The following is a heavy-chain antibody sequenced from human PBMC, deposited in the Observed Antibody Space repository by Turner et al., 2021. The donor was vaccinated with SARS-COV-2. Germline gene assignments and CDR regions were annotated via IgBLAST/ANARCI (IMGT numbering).Heavy chain of an antibody. V-gene: IGHV4-34*01. Sequence: QVQLQQWGTGLLKPSETLSLTCAVYGGSFSGYWWTWIRQPPGKGLEWIGEINHRGSTNYNPSLKSRVTISVDTSKNQFSLKLSSVTAADTAVYYCARDGCSGAGCYPDYYYGMDVWGQGTTVTVSS. CDR3: ARDGCSGAGCYPDYYYGMDV. CDR2: INHRGST. D-gene: IGHD2-15*01. J-gene: IGHJ6*02. CDR1: GGSFSGYW.